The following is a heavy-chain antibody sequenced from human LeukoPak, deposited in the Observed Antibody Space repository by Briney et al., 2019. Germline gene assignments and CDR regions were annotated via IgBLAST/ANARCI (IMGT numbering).Heavy chain of an antibody. CDR3: ATDSADSFYY. Sequence: GGSLRLSYAASGFTFRSYAMNWVRQAPGKGLEWVSVISGSGGTTYYADSVKGRFTISRDNSKNTLYLQLNSLRTEDTAVFFCATDSADSFYYWGQGTLVTVSS. J-gene: IGHJ4*02. CDR2: ISGSGGTT. CDR1: GFTFRSYA. V-gene: IGHV3-23*01.